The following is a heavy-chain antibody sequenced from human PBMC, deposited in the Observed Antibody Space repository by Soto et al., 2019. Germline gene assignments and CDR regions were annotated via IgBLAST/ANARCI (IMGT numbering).Heavy chain of an antibody. J-gene: IGHJ4*02. CDR2: ISCGGETT. CDR1: GFTFNSYA. CDR3: AFNSGSGSYYFDY. D-gene: IGHD3-10*01. Sequence: EVQLLESGGGLVQPGGSLRLSCAASGFTFNSYAMWWVRQAPGKGLEWVSAISCGGETTYYADSVKGRFTISRDNSKKTLYVQMSSLRAENTAVYYCAFNSGSGSYYFDYWGQGTLVTVSS. V-gene: IGHV3-23*01.